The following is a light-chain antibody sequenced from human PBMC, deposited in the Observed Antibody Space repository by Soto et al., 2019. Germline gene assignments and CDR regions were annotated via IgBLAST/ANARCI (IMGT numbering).Light chain of an antibody. V-gene: IGLV2-11*01. Sequence: QSALTQPRSVSGSPGQSVTIPCTGSSSDVGGYNLVSWYQQYPGEVPKLIIYDVFKRPSGVPDRFSGSKSGNTASLTISGLQGDDEADYYCSSYTSTATRVFGGGTKLTVL. J-gene: IGLJ3*02. CDR1: SSDVGGYNL. CDR2: DVF. CDR3: SSYTSTATRV.